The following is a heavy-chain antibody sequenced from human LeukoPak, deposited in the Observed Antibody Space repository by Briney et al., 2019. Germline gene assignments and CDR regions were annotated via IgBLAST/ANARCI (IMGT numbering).Heavy chain of an antibody. CDR2: INPSGGST. V-gene: IGHV1-46*01. CDR1: GYTFTSYY. D-gene: IGHD2-15*01. Sequence: ASVKVSCKASGYTFTSYYMHWVRQAPGQGLEWMGIINPSGGSTSYAQKFQGRVTMTRDISTSTVYMELSSLRSEDTAVYYCARGSLPPEKPNDFDYWGQGTLVTVSS. CDR3: ARGSLPPEKPNDFDY. J-gene: IGHJ4*02.